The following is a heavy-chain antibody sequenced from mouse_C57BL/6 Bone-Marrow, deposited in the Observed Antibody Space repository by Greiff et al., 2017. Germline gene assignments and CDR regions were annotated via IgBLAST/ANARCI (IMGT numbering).Heavy chain of an antibody. V-gene: IGHV1-50*01. CDR2: IDPSDSYT. J-gene: IGHJ1*03. Sequence: QVQLKQPGAELVKPGASVKLSCKASGYTFTSYWMQWVKQRPGQGLEWIGEIDPSDSYTNYNQKFKGKATLTVDTSSSTAYMQLSSLTSEDSAVYYCARGTVAWYFDGWGTGTTVTVSS. CDR1: GYTFTSYW. D-gene: IGHD1-1*01. CDR3: ARGTVAWYFDG.